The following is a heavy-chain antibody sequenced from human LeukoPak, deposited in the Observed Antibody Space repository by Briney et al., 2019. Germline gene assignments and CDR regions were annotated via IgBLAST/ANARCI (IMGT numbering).Heavy chain of an antibody. J-gene: IGHJ6*02. CDR1: GFTFGDYA. Sequence: GGSLRLSCTASGFTFGDYAMTWVRQAPGKGLEWVGFIRSKVYGGTTEFAASVKGRFIISRDDSKSIAYLQMNSLKTEDTAVYYCTAYDPSDYYGMDVWGQGTTVTVS. CDR3: TAYDPSDYYGMDV. V-gene: IGHV3-49*04. CDR2: IRSKVYGGTT. D-gene: IGHD5-12*01.